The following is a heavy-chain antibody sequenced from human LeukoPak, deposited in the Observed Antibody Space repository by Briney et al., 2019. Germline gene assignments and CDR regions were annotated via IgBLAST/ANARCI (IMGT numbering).Heavy chain of an antibody. CDR2: TYYRSKWYN. Sequence: SQTLSLTCAISGDSVSTASNAWYWIRQSPSRGLEWLGRTYYRSKWYNDYAVSVKSRITINPDTSKNQFSLQLNSVTPEDTAVYYCVSEQLAQGYYYGMDVWGQGTTVTVSS. V-gene: IGHV6-1*01. CDR3: VSEQLAQGYYYGMDV. CDR1: GDSVSTASNA. J-gene: IGHJ6*02. D-gene: IGHD6-6*01.